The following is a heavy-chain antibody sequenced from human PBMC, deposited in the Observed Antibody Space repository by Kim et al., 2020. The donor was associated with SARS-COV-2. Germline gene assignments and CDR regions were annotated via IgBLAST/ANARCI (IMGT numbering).Heavy chain of an antibody. V-gene: IGHV1-69*13. CDR1: GGTFSSYA. CDR3: ARAAYSGSYLVQSNY. J-gene: IGHJ4*02. D-gene: IGHD1-26*01. Sequence: SVKVSCKASGGTFSSYAISWVRQAPGQGLEWMGGIIPIFGTANYAQKFQGRVTITADESTSTAYMELSSLRSEDTAVYYCARAAYSGSYLVQSNYWGQGTLVTVSS. CDR2: IIPIFGTA.